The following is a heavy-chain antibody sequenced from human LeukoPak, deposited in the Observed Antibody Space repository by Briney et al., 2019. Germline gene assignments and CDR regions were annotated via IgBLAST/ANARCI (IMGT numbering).Heavy chain of an antibody. D-gene: IGHD3-10*01. CDR3: ARGRQMSINWYFDL. CDR1: GYTFTAHD. Sequence: GASVKVSCKTSGYTFTAHDIFWVRQAAGQGLEGMGWMNPKSGSTAYAQKVQGRVTFTRNTSITTAYLDLTNLRYEDTAMYYCARGRQMSINWYFDLWGRGTQATVAS. V-gene: IGHV1-8*03. J-gene: IGHJ2*01. CDR2: MNPKSGST.